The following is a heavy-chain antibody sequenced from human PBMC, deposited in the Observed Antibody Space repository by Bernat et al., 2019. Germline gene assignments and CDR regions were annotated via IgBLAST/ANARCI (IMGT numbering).Heavy chain of an antibody. D-gene: IGHD5-18*01. CDR3: ARWGYRHDGYFDY. Sequence: QVQLQESGPGLVKPSETLSLTCTVSGGSISSYYWSWIRQPPGKGLEWIGYIYYSGSTNYNPSLKSRVTISVDTSKNQFSLKLSSVTAADTAVYYCARWGYRHDGYFDYWGQGTLVTVSS. CDR1: GGSISSYY. V-gene: IGHV4-59*01. CDR2: IYYSGST. J-gene: IGHJ4*02.